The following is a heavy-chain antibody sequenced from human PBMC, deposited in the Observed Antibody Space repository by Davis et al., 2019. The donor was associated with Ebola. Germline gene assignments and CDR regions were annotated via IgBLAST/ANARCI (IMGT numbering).Heavy chain of an antibody. D-gene: IGHD2-15*01. CDR2: IYTSGST. V-gene: IGHV4-4*07. J-gene: IGHJ3*02. CDR3: ARDEGYCSGGSCYLPFDI. CDR1: GGSISSYY. Sequence: PSETLSPTCTVAGGSISSYYWSWIRQPAGKGLEWIGRIYTSGSTNYNPSLKSRVTMSVDTSKNQFSLKLSSVTAADTAVYYCARDEGYCSGGSCYLPFDIWGQGTMVTVSS.